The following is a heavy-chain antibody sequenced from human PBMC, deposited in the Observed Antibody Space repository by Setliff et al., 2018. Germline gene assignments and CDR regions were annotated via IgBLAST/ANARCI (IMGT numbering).Heavy chain of an antibody. CDR1: GGSFSGYY. V-gene: IGHV4-34*01. Sequence: PSETLSLTCAVYGGSFSGYYWSWIRQPPGKGLEWIGEINHSGGTNYNPSLKSRVTISVDTSKNQFSLKLSSVTAADTAVYYCARLGGYSYGLFRNWGQGTLVTAPQ. D-gene: IGHD5-18*01. CDR2: INHSGGT. CDR3: ARLGGYSYGLFRN. J-gene: IGHJ4*02.